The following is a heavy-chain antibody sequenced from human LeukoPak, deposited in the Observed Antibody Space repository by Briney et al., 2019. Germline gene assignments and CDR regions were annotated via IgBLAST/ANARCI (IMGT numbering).Heavy chain of an antibody. Sequence: PSETLSLTCTVSGGSISSGDYYWSWIRQPPGKGLEWIGYIYYSGSTYYNPSLKSRVTISVDTSKNQFSLKLSSVTAADTAVYYCAGVFGHWVRFLVPGGMDVWGQGTTVTVSS. CDR1: GGSISSGDYY. CDR2: IYYSGST. D-gene: IGHD3-3*01. V-gene: IGHV4-30-4*01. J-gene: IGHJ6*02. CDR3: AGVFGHWVRFLVPGGMDV.